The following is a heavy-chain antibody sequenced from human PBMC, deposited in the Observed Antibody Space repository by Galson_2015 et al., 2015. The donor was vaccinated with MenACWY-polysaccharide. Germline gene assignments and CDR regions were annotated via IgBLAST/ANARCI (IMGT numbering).Heavy chain of an antibody. Sequence: QSGAEVKKPGESLQISCKGSGYSFTSYWIGWVRQMPEKGLEWMGIIFPGDSDTKYSPSFQGQVTISADKSISTAYLQWSSLKASDPAMYYCARPRVVGVIDAFDIWGQRTMVTVSS. J-gene: IGHJ3*02. CDR1: GYSFTSYW. V-gene: IGHV5-51*03. CDR2: IFPGDSDT. CDR3: ARPRVVGVIDAFDI. D-gene: IGHD3-10*01.